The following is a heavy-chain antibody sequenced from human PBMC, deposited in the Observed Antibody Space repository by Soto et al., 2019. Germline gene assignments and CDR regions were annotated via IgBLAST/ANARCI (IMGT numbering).Heavy chain of an antibody. CDR3: ARDYYGSGSFHPLPDY. CDR2: IWYDGSNK. Sequence: QVQLVESGGGVVQPGRSLRLSCAASGFTFSSYGMHWVRQAPGKGLEWVAVIWYDGSNKYYADSVKGRFTISRDNSKNTLYLQMNSLRAEDTAVYYCARDYYGSGSFHPLPDYWGQGTLVTVSS. CDR1: GFTFSSYG. J-gene: IGHJ4*02. V-gene: IGHV3-33*01. D-gene: IGHD3-10*01.